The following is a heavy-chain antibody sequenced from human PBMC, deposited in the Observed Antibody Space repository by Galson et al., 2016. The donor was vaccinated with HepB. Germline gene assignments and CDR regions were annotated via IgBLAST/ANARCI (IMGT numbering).Heavy chain of an antibody. Sequence: CAISGDSVSNKSAVWNWIRQSPSRGLEWLGRTYYRSKWNIDYAVSVKSRITINPDTSKNQFSLQLNSVTPDNTAVYYCARYTTTWGTLDSWGQGTLVTVSS. CDR2: TYYRSKWNI. CDR1: GDSVSNKSAV. CDR3: ARYTTTWGTLDS. D-gene: IGHD6-13*01. V-gene: IGHV6-1*01. J-gene: IGHJ4*02.